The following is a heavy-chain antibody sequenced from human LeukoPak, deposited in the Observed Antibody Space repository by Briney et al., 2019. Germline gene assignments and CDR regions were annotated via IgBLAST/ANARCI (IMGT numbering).Heavy chain of an antibody. V-gene: IGHV4-59*01. D-gene: IGHD6-19*01. CDR1: GGSISPYY. Sequence: SETLSLTCIVSGGSISPYYWTWLRQPPGKGLEWIGYIYYSGYTDYNPSLKGRVTISVDTSKNQLSLRLGSVTAADTAVYHCARGLPGYSGGDDAFDIWGQGTMVTVSS. J-gene: IGHJ3*02. CDR3: ARGLPGYSGGDDAFDI. CDR2: IYYSGYT.